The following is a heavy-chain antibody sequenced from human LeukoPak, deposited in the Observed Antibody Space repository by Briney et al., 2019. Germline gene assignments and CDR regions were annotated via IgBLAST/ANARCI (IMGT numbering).Heavy chain of an antibody. CDR3: ARASGSLGSYYPY. V-gene: IGHV1-69*06. CDR2: IVPLFKETP. CDR1: GGTFSRFA. J-gene: IGHJ4*02. Sequence: VASVKVSCKASGGTFSRFAVSWVRQAPGQGLEWMGRIVPLFKETPTYAQKFQGRVTITADKSTSTVYMELSSLRSEDTAVYYCARASGSLGSYYPYWGQGTLVTVSS. D-gene: IGHD3-10*01.